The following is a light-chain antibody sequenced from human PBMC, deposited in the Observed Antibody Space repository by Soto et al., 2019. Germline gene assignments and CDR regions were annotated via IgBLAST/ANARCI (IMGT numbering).Light chain of an antibody. V-gene: IGLV2-14*01. CDR1: SSDLSIYNY. CDR3: SSYTESXNYV. J-gene: IGLJ1*01. CDR2: QVT. Sequence: QSVLSQPASVSGSPVQSITISCTGTSSDLSIYNYVSWYQQQPGKAPKLMIYQVTNRPSGVYNRFYGSRSGNTASLTISGLQAEDEADYYCSSYTESXNYVVGTGTKVXV.